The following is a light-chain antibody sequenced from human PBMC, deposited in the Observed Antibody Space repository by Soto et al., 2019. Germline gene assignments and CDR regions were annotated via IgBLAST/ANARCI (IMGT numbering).Light chain of an antibody. Sequence: DIQMTQAPSSLSASVGDRVTITCRARQDISTYLAWYQQKPGKVPKLLISAAYTLQSGVPPRVSGSGSGTDFTLTISSLQPEDVATYCCQKYDNAPLTFGGGTKVEIK. J-gene: IGKJ4*01. CDR3: QKYDNAPLT. CDR2: AAY. CDR1: QDISTY. V-gene: IGKV1-27*01.